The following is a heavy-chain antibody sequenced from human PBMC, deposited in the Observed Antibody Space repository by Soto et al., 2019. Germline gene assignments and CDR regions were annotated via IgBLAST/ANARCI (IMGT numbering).Heavy chain of an antibody. CDR3: ARRRWGYCTNGVCYRSPYYYGMDV. CDR1: GGTFSSYA. CDR2: IIPIFGTA. V-gene: IGHV1-69*01. J-gene: IGHJ6*02. D-gene: IGHD2-8*01. Sequence: QVQLVQSGAEVKKPGSSVKVSCKASGGTFSSYAISWVRQAPGQGLEWMGGIIPIFGTANYAQKFQGRVTITADESTSTAYMELSSLRSEDTAVYYCARRRWGYCTNGVCYRSPYYYGMDVWGQGTTVTVSS.